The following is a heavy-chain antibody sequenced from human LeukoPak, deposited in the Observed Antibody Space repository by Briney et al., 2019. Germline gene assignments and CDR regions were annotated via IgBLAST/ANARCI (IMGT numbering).Heavy chain of an antibody. D-gene: IGHD2-2*01. CDR2: INPNSGGT. J-gene: IGHJ4*02. CDR3: ARDEDDIVVVPAALDY. V-gene: IGHV1-2*02. CDR1: GYTFTSYA. Sequence: ASVKVSCKASGYTFTSYAMNWVRQAPGQGLEWMGWINPNSGGTNYAQKFQGRVTMTRDTSISTAYMELSRLRSDDTAVYYCARDEDDIVVVPAALDYWGQGTLVTVSS.